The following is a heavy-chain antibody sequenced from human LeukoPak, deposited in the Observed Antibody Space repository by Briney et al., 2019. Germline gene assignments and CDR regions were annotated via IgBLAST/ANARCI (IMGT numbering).Heavy chain of an antibody. Sequence: PSETLSLTCTVSGGSISSYYWSWIRQPPGKGLEWIGYIYYSGTTNYNPFLKSRVTISVDTSKNQFSLKLSSVTAADTAVYYCARGVYIAAAQYGYWGQGTLVTVSS. J-gene: IGHJ4*02. D-gene: IGHD6-13*01. CDR1: GGSISSYY. CDR3: ARGVYIAAAQYGY. V-gene: IGHV4-59*01. CDR2: IYYSGTT.